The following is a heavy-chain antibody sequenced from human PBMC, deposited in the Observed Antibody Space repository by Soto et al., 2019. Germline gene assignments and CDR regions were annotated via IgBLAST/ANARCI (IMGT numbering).Heavy chain of an antibody. V-gene: IGHV3-21*01. D-gene: IGHD2-21*01. Sequence: VGSLRLSCAASGFTFSSYSMNWVRQAPGKGLEWVSSISSSSSYIYYADSVKGRFTISRDNSKNTLYLQMNSLRAEDTAVYYCARGDAFNYYYYYGMDVWGQGTTVTVSS. CDR2: ISSSSSYI. CDR1: GFTFSSYS. J-gene: IGHJ6*02. CDR3: ARGDAFNYYYYYGMDV.